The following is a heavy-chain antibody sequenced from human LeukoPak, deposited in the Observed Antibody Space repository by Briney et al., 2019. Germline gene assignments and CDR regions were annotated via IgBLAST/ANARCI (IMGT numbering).Heavy chain of an antibody. CDR2: IYYSGST. Sequence: SETLSLTCTVSGGSISSYYWSWIRQPPGKGLEWIGYIYYSGSTDSNPSLKSRVTISVDTSKNQFSLKLRSVTAADTAVYYCASGSYFYGYFDYWGQGTLVTVSS. V-gene: IGHV4-59*01. CDR3: ASGSYFYGYFDY. CDR1: GGSISSYY. J-gene: IGHJ4*02. D-gene: IGHD1-26*01.